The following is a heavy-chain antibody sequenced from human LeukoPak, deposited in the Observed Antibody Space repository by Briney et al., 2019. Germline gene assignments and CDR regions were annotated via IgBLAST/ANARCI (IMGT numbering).Heavy chain of an antibody. CDR2: FSGSGGST. Sequence: GGSLRHPFAASGFPFSSFAMRWVGQAPGKGLGWVSAFSGSGGSTYYADSVKGRFTISRDNSKNTLYLQMNSLRAEDTAVYYCAKDYYDSSGYSDAYDYWGQGTLVTVSS. J-gene: IGHJ4*02. D-gene: IGHD3-22*01. CDR3: AKDYYDSSGYSDAYDY. CDR1: GFPFSSFA. V-gene: IGHV3-23*01.